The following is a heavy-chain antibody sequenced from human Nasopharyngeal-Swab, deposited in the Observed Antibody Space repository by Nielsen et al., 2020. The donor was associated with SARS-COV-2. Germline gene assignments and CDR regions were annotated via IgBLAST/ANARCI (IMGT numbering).Heavy chain of an antibody. J-gene: IGHJ1*01. V-gene: IGHV4-34*01. CDR2: IDHNGIT. Sequence: SETLSLTCAVNGGPFSGYYWGWIRQLPGKGLEWIGEIDHNGITNYSPSLKSRVTISLDTSKNQFFLNLTSVTAADTAMYFCATRGRWGQGTLVTVSS. CDR3: ATRGR. D-gene: IGHD3-10*01. CDR1: GGPFSGYY.